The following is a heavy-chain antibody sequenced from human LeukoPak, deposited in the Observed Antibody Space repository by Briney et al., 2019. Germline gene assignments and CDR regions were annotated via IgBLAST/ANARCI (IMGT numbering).Heavy chain of an antibody. CDR3: ARDNFDWRPLDC. CDR1: GFTFSSHW. Sequence: GGSLRLSCAGSGFTFSSHWMTWVRQTPGKGLEWVASIKHDGSEKNYVDSVKGRFTISRDNAKNSLYVEMNNLRGEDTAVYYCARDNFDWRPLDCWGQGTLVTVSS. CDR2: IKHDGSEK. D-gene: IGHD3-9*01. V-gene: IGHV3-7*03. J-gene: IGHJ4*02.